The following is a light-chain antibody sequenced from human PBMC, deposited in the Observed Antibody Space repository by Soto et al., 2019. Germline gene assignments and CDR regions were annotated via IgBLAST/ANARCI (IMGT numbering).Light chain of an antibody. J-gene: IGLJ2*01. Sequence: QSVLTQPPSVSAAPEQTVAISCSGGISNIGQNYVSWYQQLPGTAPKLLIYENTKRPSGIPDRFSGSKSGTSATLGITGLQTGDEADYYCGTWDSSLSVVVFGGGTKLTVL. V-gene: IGLV1-51*02. CDR1: ISNIGQNY. CDR2: ENT. CDR3: GTWDSSLSVVV.